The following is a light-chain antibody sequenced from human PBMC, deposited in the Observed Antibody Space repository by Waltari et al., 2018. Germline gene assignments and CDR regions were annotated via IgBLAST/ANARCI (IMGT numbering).Light chain of an antibody. Sequence: AIQMTQSPSSLSASVGDRVTITCRASQGIRTDLGWYQPKPWQPPKLLIFAASMLQSGVPSRFSGSASGTDFTLTISSLQPEDFATYYCLQDYDYPLTFGGGTKVEIK. CDR3: LQDYDYPLT. J-gene: IGKJ4*01. CDR1: QGIRTD. CDR2: AAS. V-gene: IGKV1-6*01.